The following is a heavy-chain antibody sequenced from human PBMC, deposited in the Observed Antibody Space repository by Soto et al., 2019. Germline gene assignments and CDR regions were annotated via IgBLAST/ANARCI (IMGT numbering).Heavy chain of an antibody. V-gene: IGHV4-30-4*01. D-gene: IGHD2-15*01. J-gene: IGHJ5*02. Sequence: QVQLQESGPGLVKPSQTLSLTCTVSGGSISSGDYYWSWIRQPPGKGLEWIGYIYYSGSTYYNPSLKSRVTISVDTSKNQFSLKLSSVTAADTAAYYCARDFDCSGGSCYSGWFDPWGQGTLVTVSS. CDR3: ARDFDCSGGSCYSGWFDP. CDR1: GGSISSGDYY. CDR2: IYYSGST.